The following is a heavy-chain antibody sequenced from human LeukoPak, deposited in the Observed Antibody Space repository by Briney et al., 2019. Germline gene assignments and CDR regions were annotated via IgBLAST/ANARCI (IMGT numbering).Heavy chain of an antibody. V-gene: IGHV1-46*03. CDR1: GYTFTGYY. D-gene: IGHD1-26*01. J-gene: IGHJ4*02. CDR3: ARRRSGSYLYFDY. Sequence: DSVEVSCKASGYTFTGYYMHWVRQAPGQGLQWMGIINPSGGSTSYAQKFQGRVTMTRDTSTSTVYMELSSLRSEDTAVYYCARRRSGSYLYFDYWGQGTLVTVSS. CDR2: INPSGGST.